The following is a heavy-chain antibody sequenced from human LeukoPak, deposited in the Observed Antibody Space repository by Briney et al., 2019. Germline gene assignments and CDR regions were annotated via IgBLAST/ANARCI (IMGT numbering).Heavy chain of an antibody. Sequence: PGGSLRLSCAASGFTFSNYWMSWVRQAPGKGLEWVANIKFDGSDKLYVDSVKGRFTISRDNAKNLLYLQMNSLRAEDTAVYYCARRGSPSMIKPDYYYGMDVWGQGTTVTVSS. CDR2: IKFDGSDK. D-gene: IGHD3-22*01. CDR3: ARRGSPSMIKPDYYYGMDV. V-gene: IGHV3-7*01. CDR1: GFTFSNYW. J-gene: IGHJ6*02.